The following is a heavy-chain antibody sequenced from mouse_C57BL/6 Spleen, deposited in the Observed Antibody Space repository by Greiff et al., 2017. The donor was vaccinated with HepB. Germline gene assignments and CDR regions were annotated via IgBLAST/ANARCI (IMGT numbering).Heavy chain of an antibody. J-gene: IGHJ4*01. Sequence: EVQGVESGGGLVKPGGSLKLSCAASGFTFSDYGMHWVRQAPEKGLEWVAYISSGSSTIYYADTVKGRFTISRDNAKNTLFLQMTSLRSEDTAMYYCARKASDYGSLYYYAMDYWGQGTSVTVSS. V-gene: IGHV5-17*01. CDR2: ISSGSSTI. CDR1: GFTFSDYG. CDR3: ARKASDYGSLYYYAMDY. D-gene: IGHD1-1*01.